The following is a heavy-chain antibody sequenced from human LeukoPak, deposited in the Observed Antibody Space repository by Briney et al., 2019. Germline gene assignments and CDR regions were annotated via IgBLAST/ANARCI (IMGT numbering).Heavy chain of an antibody. CDR3: ATQLERRGSYYYYYMDV. V-gene: IGHV4-4*07. J-gene: IGHJ6*03. CDR1: GGSISSYY. Sequence: PSETLSLTCTVSGGSISSYYWSWIRQPAGKGLEWIGRIYTSGSTNYNPSLKSRVTMSVDTSKNQFSLKLSSVTAADTAVYYCATQLERRGSYYYYYMDVWGKGTTVTISS. CDR2: IYTSGST. D-gene: IGHD1-1*01.